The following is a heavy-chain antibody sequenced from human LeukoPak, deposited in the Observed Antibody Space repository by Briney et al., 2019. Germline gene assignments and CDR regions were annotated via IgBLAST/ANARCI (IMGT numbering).Heavy chain of an antibody. V-gene: IGHV4-59*01. Sequence: SETLSLTCTVSDASISGYYWSWIRQPPGKGLEWIGSIHFSGSTNYNPSLRSRVTISVDTSRNQLSLRLSSVTAADTAVYYCARDLGGIYFDYWGQGTLVTVSS. D-gene: IGHD1-26*01. CDR3: ARDLGGIYFDY. CDR1: DASISGYY. CDR2: IHFSGST. J-gene: IGHJ4*02.